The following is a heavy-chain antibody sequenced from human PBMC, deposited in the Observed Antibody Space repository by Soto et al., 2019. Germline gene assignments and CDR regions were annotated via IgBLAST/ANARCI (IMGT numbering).Heavy chain of an antibody. Sequence: GASGKVSCKASGYTFTGYYMHWVRQAPGQGLEWMGWINPNSGGTNYAQKFQGRVTMTRDTSISTAYMELSRLRSDATAVYYCARDPEYSSSSSPSPWGQGTLVTVSS. CDR1: GYTFTGYY. CDR3: ARDPEYSSSSSPSP. V-gene: IGHV1-2*02. CDR2: INPNSGGT. D-gene: IGHD6-6*01. J-gene: IGHJ5*02.